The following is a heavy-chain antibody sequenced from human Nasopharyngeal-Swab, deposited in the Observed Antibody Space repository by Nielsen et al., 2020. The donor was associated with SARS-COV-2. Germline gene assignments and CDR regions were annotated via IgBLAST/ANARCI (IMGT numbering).Heavy chain of an antibody. D-gene: IGHD6-19*01. CDR3: VKKGQQWLADDAFDT. J-gene: IGHJ3*02. Sequence: GESLKISCGTSGFTFGTFAMGWVHQASGKGLEWVSVISGSGASTYYGDSVKGRFVISRDNSKNNLYLQMNNLKVEDAAIYYCVKKGQQWLADDAFDTWGQGTLVTISS. CDR2: ISGSGAST. CDR1: GFTFGTFA. V-gene: IGHV3-23*02.